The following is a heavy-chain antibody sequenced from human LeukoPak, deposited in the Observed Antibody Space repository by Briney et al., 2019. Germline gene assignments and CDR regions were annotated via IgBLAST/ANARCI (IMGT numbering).Heavy chain of an antibody. Sequence: SETLSLTCTVSGGSISSYSWSWIRQPPGKGLEWIGYIYYSGSTNYNPSLKSRVTISVDTSKNQFSLKLSSVTAADTAVYYCARDLGIAARLVWFDPWGQGTLVTVSS. V-gene: IGHV4-59*01. CDR2: IYYSGST. CDR3: ARDLGIAARLVWFDP. CDR1: GGSISSYS. D-gene: IGHD6-6*01. J-gene: IGHJ5*02.